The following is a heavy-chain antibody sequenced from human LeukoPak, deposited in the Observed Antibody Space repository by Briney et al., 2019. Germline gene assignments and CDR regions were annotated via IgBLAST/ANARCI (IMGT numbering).Heavy chain of an antibody. CDR3: ARANYGSGSNYYYGKDV. J-gene: IGHJ6*02. CDR2: IWFDGSNK. V-gene: IGHV3-33*01. Sequence: GRSLRLSCAASGFTFSTYGMHWVRQARGKGLEWVAVIWFDGSNKYYADSVKGRFTISRDNSKNTLYLQVNSLRAEDTAVYYCARANYGSGSNYYYGKDVWGQGTTVTVSS. D-gene: IGHD3-10*01. CDR1: GFTFSTYG.